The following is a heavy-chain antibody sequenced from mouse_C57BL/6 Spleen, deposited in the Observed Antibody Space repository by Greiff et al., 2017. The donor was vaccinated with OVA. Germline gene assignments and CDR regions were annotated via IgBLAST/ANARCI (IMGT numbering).Heavy chain of an antibody. V-gene: IGHV5-4*01. CDR3: ARDSKNRGYFDV. D-gene: IGHD2-5*01. Sequence: EVKLMESGGGLVKPGGSLKLSCAASGFTFSDYGMHWVRQAPEKGLEWVATISDGGSYTYYPDNVKGRFTISRDNAKNNLYLQMSHLKSEDTAMYYCARDSKNRGYFDVWGTGTTVTVSS. CDR2: ISDGGSYT. J-gene: IGHJ1*03. CDR1: GFTFSDYG.